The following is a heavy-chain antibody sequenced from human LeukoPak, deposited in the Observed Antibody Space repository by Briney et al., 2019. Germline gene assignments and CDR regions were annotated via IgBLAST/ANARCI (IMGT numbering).Heavy chain of an antibody. Sequence: GGSLRLSCAASGFTFSNAYMNWVRPAPGKGLEWVGRIKSKTGGGTTDYAAPVKGRFTISRDDSKNTLYLQVNSLKTEDTAVYYCTTKIVGGFDYWGQGTLVTVSS. J-gene: IGHJ4*02. D-gene: IGHD1-26*01. V-gene: IGHV3-15*07. CDR2: IKSKTGGGTT. CDR3: TTKIVGGFDY. CDR1: GFTFSNAY.